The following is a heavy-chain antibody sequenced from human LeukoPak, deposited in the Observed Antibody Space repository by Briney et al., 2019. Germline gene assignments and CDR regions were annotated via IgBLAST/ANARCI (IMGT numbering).Heavy chain of an antibody. CDR2: IIPILGIA. V-gene: IGHV1-69*04. Sequence: SVKVSCKASGGTFSSYAISWVRQAPGQGLEWMGRIIPILGIANYAQKFQGRVTITTDKSTSTAYMELSSLRSEDTAVYYCAREVTMVRGVIIPLDWGQGTLVTVSS. CDR1: GGTFSSYA. J-gene: IGHJ4*02. CDR3: AREVTMVRGVIIPLD. D-gene: IGHD3-10*01.